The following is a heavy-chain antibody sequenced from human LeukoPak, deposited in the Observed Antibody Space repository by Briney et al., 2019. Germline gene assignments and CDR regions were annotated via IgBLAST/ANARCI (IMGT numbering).Heavy chain of an antibody. CDR2: INHSGST. J-gene: IGHJ6*02. V-gene: IGHV4-39*07. Sequence: SETLSLTCTVSGGSISSGDYYWTWIRQPPGKGLEWIGEINHSGSTNYNPSLKSRVTISVDTSKNQFSLKLSSVTAADTAVYYCARVRGMDVWGQGTTVTVSS. CDR1: GGSISSGDYY. CDR3: ARVRGMDV.